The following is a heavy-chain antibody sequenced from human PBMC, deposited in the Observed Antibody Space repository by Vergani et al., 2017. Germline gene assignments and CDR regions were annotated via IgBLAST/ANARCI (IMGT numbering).Heavy chain of an antibody. CDR1: GGSISSYY. CDR2: IYYSGST. J-gene: IGHJ3*02. V-gene: IGHV4-59*01. D-gene: IGHD3-9*01. Sequence: QVQLQESGPGLVKPSETLSLTCTVSGGSISSYYWSWIRQPPGKGLEWIGYIYYSGSTNYNPSLKSRVSISVDTSKNQFSLKMSSVTVADTAVYYCARSTGNDILTGYAGGHAFYIWGQGTMVTVSS. CDR3: ARSTGNDILTGYAGGHAFYI.